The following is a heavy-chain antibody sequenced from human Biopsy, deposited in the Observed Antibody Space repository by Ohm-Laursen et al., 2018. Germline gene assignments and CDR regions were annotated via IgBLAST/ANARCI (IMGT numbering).Heavy chain of an antibody. Sequence: SDTLSLTCTVSGGSISSYYWSWIRQPPGKGLEWIGYIYYTGSTNYNPSLKSRFTISVETSMNPLSLRLTSVTAADTAVYYCARHAPSYSGSYWRYFDLWGRGTLVTVSS. CDR1: GGSISSYY. J-gene: IGHJ2*01. CDR2: IYYTGST. D-gene: IGHD1-26*01. V-gene: IGHV4-59*08. CDR3: ARHAPSYSGSYWRYFDL.